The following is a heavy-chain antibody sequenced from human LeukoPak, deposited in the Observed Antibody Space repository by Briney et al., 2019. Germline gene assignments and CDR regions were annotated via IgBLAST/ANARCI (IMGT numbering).Heavy chain of an antibody. CDR1: GFTFDDYA. CDR3: AKDIAAAGNGAD. Sequence: SLRLSCAASGFTFDDYAMHWVRQAPGKGLEWASGISWNSGSIGYADSVKGRFTISRDSAKNSLYLQMNSLRAEDTALYYCAKDIAAAGNGADWGQGTLVTVSS. D-gene: IGHD6-13*01. CDR2: ISWNSGSI. J-gene: IGHJ4*02. V-gene: IGHV3-9*01.